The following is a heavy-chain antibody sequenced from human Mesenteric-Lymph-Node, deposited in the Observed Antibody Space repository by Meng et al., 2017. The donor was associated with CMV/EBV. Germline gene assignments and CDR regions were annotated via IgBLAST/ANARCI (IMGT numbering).Heavy chain of an antibody. J-gene: IGHJ4*02. D-gene: IGHD6-13*01. CDR3: AKGGSWTDY. Sequence: LSLTCAASGFTFDDYAMHWVRQAPGKGLEWVSLISWDGGSTYYADSVKGRFTISRDNSKNSLYLQMNSLRAEDTALYYCAKGGSWTDYWGQGTLVTVSS. V-gene: IGHV3-43D*03. CDR1: GFTFDDYA. CDR2: ISWDGGST.